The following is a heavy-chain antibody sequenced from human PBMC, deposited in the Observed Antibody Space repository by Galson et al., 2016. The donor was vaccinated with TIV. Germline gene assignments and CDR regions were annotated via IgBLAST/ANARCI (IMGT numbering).Heavy chain of an antibody. CDR1: GFTFSSYS. V-gene: IGHV3-48*04. Sequence: SLRLSCAAPGFTFSSYSMTWVRQAPGKGLEWVSYISDSSDTIYYGDSVKGRFTISRDNAKNSVYLQMNNLRTEDTGVYYCARDKERSGWYFWFDPWGQGTLVTVSA. D-gene: IGHD6-19*01. CDR3: ARDKERSGWYFWFDP. J-gene: IGHJ5*02. CDR2: ISDSSDTI.